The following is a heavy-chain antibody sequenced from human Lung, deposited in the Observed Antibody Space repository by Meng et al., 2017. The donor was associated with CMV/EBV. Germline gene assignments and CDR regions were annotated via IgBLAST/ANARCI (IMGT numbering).Heavy chain of an antibody. CDR3: ARDYRSRGMDV. D-gene: IGHD3-16*02. CDR2: ISSSGSYI. Sequence: GGSLRLXCAASGFTFSSYTLNWVRPPPGEGLEWVSSISSSGSYIYYAASVKGRFTISRVNAENSLYLQMSGLRVEDTAEYFSARDYRSRGMDVWGQGTAVTVSS. CDR1: GFTFSSYT. V-gene: IGHV3-21*06. J-gene: IGHJ6*02.